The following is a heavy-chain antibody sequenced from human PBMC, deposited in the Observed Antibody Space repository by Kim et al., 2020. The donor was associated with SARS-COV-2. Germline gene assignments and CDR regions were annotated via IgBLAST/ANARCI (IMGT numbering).Heavy chain of an antibody. CDR3: ARHPRTAATGNYRFDL. D-gene: IGHD4-4*01. CDR2: IHDRGDT. V-gene: IGHV4-59*08. CDR1: GGSISGFY. J-gene: IGHJ2*01. Sequence: SETLSLTCTVSGGSISGFYWSWIRQSPGKGLEWIAYIHDRGDTNSNPSLKSRVTISLDTSKRQFSLNLHSVTAADTALYYCARHPRTAATGNYRFDLLGR.